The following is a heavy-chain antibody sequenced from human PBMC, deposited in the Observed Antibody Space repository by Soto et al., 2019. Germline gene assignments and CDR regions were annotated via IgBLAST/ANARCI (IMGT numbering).Heavy chain of an antibody. J-gene: IGHJ4*02. V-gene: IGHV4-34*01. Sequence: SETLSLTCAVYGGSFSGYYWSWIRQPPGKGLEWIGEINHSGSTNYNPSLKSRVTISVDTSKNQFSLKLSSVTAADTAVYYCARGSVTMVRGVVRRRYYFDYWGQGTLVTVS. CDR1: GGSFSGYY. CDR3: ARGSVTMVRGVVRRRYYFDY. CDR2: INHSGST. D-gene: IGHD3-10*01.